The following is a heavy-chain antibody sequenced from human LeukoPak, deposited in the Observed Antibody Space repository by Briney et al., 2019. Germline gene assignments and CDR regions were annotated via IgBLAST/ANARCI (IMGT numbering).Heavy chain of an antibody. CDR1: GFTFNSYA. D-gene: IGHD3-22*01. J-gene: IGHJ4*01. Sequence: GGSVRLSCAASGFTFNSYAMSWVRQAPGKGLGWVSAISGSGGSTYYADSVKGRFTISRHNSKNTLYLQMNSLRAEDTAVYYCAKQQSMIVVVITYDYSGHGTLVTVSS. V-gene: IGHV3-23*01. CDR3: AKQQSMIVVVITYDY. CDR2: ISGSGGST.